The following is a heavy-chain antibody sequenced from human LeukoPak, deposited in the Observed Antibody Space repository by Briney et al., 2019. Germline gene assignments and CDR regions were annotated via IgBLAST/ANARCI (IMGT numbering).Heavy chain of an antibody. Sequence: SETLSLTCTVSGGSISSYYWGWIRQPPGKGLEWIGYIYYSGSTNYNPSLKSRVTISVDTSKNQFSLKLSSVTAADTAVYYCARAYSSSKTNWYFDLWGRGTLVTVSS. V-gene: IGHV4-59*01. CDR3: ARAYSSSKTNWYFDL. CDR2: IYYSGST. J-gene: IGHJ2*01. CDR1: GGSISSYY. D-gene: IGHD6-13*01.